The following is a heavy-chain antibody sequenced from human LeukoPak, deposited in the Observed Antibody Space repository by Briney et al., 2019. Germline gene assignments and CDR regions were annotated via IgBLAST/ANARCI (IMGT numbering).Heavy chain of an antibody. CDR3: ARLHYDILTGYYKANYYFDY. Sequence: SETLSLTCTVSGGSINSSSYYWGWIRQPPGKGLEWIGSIYYSGSTYYNPSLKSRVTISVDTSKNQFSLKLSSVTAADTAVYYCARLHYDILTGYYKANYYFDYWGQGTLVTVSS. CDR1: GGSINSSSYY. D-gene: IGHD3-9*01. J-gene: IGHJ4*02. CDR2: IYYSGST. V-gene: IGHV4-39*07.